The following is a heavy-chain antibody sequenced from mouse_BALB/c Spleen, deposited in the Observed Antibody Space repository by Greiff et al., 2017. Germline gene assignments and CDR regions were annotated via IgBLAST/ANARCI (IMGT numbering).Heavy chain of an antibody. CDR3: ARGGYDGYSPDY. CDR2: ISDGGSYT. V-gene: IGHV5-4*02. J-gene: IGHJ2*01. Sequence: EVQLVESGGGLVKPGGSLKLSCAASGFTFSDYYMYWVRQTPEKRLEWVATISDGGSYTYYPDSVKGRFTISRDNAKNNLYLQMSSLKSEDTAMYYCARGGYDGYSPDYWGQGTTLTVSS. CDR1: GFTFSDYY. D-gene: IGHD2-3*01.